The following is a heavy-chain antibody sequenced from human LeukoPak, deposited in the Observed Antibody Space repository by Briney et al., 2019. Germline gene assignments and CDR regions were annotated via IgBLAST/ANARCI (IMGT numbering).Heavy chain of an antibody. V-gene: IGHV3-21*01. CDR1: GFTFTNYG. Sequence: GGSLRLSCAASGFTFTNYGMNWVRQAPGKGLEWVSFITSRGTHIYYGDAVRGRFTVSRDDAKNSLYLQMNSLRAEDTAVYYCARDLIAVAGTPSDYWGQGTLVTVSS. D-gene: IGHD6-19*01. J-gene: IGHJ4*02. CDR2: ITSRGTHI. CDR3: ARDLIAVAGTPSDY.